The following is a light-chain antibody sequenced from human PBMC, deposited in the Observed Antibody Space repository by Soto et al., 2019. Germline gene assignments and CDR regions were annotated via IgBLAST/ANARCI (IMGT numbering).Light chain of an antibody. V-gene: IGKV3-11*01. CDR2: DAS. Sequence: EIVLTQSPATLSLSPGERATLSCRASQSVSSYLAWYQQKPGQAPRLLIYDASNRATGIPARFSGSGSGTDFTLTISSLEPEDFAVYYCQQRSKWPPLTFGGCTKVDIK. J-gene: IGKJ4*01. CDR1: QSVSSY. CDR3: QQRSKWPPLT.